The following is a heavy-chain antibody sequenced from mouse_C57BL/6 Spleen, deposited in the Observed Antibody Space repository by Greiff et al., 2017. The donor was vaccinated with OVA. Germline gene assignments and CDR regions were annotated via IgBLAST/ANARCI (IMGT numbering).Heavy chain of an antibody. CDR1: GYAFSSSW. J-gene: IGHJ3*01. CDR3: VYDAWFAY. Sequence: VQLQQSGPELVKPGASVKISCTASGYAFSSSWMNWVQQSPGKGLEWIGRIYPGDGDTYYNGKFKGKATLTADKSSSTAYMQLSSLTSEDSAVYFCVYDAWFAYWGQGTLVTVSA. CDR2: IYPGDGDT. V-gene: IGHV1-82*01. D-gene: IGHD2-12*01.